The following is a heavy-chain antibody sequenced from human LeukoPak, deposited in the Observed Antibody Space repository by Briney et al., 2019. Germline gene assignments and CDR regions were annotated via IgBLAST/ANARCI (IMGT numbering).Heavy chain of an antibody. J-gene: IGHJ4*02. Sequence: ASVEVSCKASGYTFTGYYIHWLRQAPGQGLEWMGWINPNSGDTNYADKFQGRVTMTRDTSISTAYMELSRLRSDDTAVYYCARSDSSSEAYFDYWGQATLVTVSS. CDR1: GYTFTGYY. D-gene: IGHD3-22*01. CDR2: INPNSGDT. V-gene: IGHV1-2*02. CDR3: ARSDSSSEAYFDY.